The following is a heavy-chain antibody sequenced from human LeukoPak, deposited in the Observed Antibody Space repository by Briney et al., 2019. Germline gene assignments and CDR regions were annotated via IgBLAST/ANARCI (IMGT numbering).Heavy chain of an antibody. V-gene: IGHV3-23*01. J-gene: IGHJ4*02. CDR2: ISGSGGST. D-gene: IGHD3-3*01. CDR3: AKDHVLRFLEWLFDY. CDR1: GFTFSSYA. Sequence: PGGPLRLSCAASGFTFSSYAMSWVRQAPGKGLEWVSAISGSGGSTYYADSVKGRFTISRDNSKNTLYLQMNSLRAEDTAVYYCAKDHVLRFLEWLFDYWGQGTLVTVSS.